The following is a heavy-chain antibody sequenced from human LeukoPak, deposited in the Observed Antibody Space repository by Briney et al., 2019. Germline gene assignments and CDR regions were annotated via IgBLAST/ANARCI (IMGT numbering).Heavy chain of an antibody. CDR2: ISGSGGST. D-gene: IGHD3-22*01. CDR3: ANTYYYDSSGYSAIAYFQH. Sequence: GGSLRLSCAASGFTFSSYAMSWVRQAPGKGLEWVSAISGSGGSTYYADSVKGRFTIYRDNSKNTLYLQMNSLRAEDTAVYYCANTYYYDSSGYSAIAYFQHWGQGTLVTVSS. J-gene: IGHJ1*01. V-gene: IGHV3-23*01. CDR1: GFTFSSYA.